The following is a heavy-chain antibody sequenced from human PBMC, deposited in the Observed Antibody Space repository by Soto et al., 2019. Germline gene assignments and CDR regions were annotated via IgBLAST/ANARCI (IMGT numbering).Heavy chain of an antibody. CDR2: IWYDGSNK. D-gene: IGHD2-15*01. CDR1: GFTFGSYG. J-gene: IGHJ6*02. Sequence: PGGSLRLSCAASGFTFGSYGMHWVRQAPGKGLVWVAVIWYDGSNKYYADSVKGRFTISRDNSKNTLYLQMNSLRAEDTAVYYCARDHEVVARTPDYYYGMDVWGQGTTVTVSS. CDR3: ARDHEVVARTPDYYYGMDV. V-gene: IGHV3-33*01.